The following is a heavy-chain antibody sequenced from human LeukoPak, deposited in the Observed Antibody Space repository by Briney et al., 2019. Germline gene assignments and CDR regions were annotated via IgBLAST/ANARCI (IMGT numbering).Heavy chain of an antibody. CDR2: IHYSGII. J-gene: IGHJ2*01. CDR1: GGSISRSSYY. Sequence: SETLSLTCTVSGGSISRSSYYWGCIRQPPGKGLEWIGSIHYSGIIYYNPSLKSRVTISVDTSKNHLSLKLSSVTAADTAVYYCARHQEVDFDLWGRGTLVTVSS. V-gene: IGHV4-39*01. CDR3: ARHQEVDFDL.